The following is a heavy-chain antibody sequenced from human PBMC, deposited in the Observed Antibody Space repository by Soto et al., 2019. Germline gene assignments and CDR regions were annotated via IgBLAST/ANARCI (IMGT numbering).Heavy chain of an antibody. Sequence: SETLSLTCTVSGGSVTSDEDYWTWIRQSPGKGLEWIGYISNSGSTGYNPSLKTRLSMSVDRSKNQFTLRLTSVTAADTAVYFCATESGSTYGYFDHWGQGTQVTSPQ. CDR1: GGSVTSDEDY. V-gene: IGHV4-30-4*01. J-gene: IGHJ4*02. CDR2: ISNSGST. D-gene: IGHD5-18*01. CDR3: ATESGSTYGYFDH.